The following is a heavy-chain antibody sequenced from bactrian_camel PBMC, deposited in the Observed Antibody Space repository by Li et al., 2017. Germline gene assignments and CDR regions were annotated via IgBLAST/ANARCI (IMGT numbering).Heavy chain of an antibody. Sequence: HVQLVESGGGSVQAGGSLRLSCAAREWMYSNNAVGWFRQASGKEREGVAVIYYGTGRTFYSDSVKGRFTISRDDARNTVYLQMNNLKPEDTAIYYCAADVGSMSGNCQPNYWGQGTQVTVS. D-gene: IGHD6*01. V-gene: IGHV3-3*01. CDR3: AADVGSMSGNCQPNY. CDR2: IYYGTGRT. CDR1: EWMYSNNA. J-gene: IGHJ4*01.